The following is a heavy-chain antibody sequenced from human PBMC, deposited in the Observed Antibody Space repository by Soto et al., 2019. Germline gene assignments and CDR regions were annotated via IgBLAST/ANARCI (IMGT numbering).Heavy chain of an antibody. V-gene: IGHV4-31*03. Sequence: QVQLQESGPGLVKPSQTLSLTCTVSGGSISSGGYYWSWIRQHPGKGLEWIGYIYYSGSTYYNPSLNSRVTXXLXTXKTQFSLKLSSVTAADTAVYYCARDWDNSSSWAFDIWGHGTMVTVSS. CDR2: IYYSGST. CDR1: GGSISSGGYY. J-gene: IGHJ3*02. CDR3: ARDWDNSSSWAFDI. D-gene: IGHD6-13*01.